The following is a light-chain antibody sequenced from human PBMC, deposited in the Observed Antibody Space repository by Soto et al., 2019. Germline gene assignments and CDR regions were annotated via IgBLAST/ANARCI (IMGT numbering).Light chain of an antibody. CDR3: SSYAGSNNFV. J-gene: IGLJ1*01. V-gene: IGLV2-8*01. Sequence: QSALTQPPSASGSPGQSVTISCTETSSDIGGYNYVSWYQHHPGKAPELMIYEVNKRPSGVPDRFSGSKSGNTASLTVSRLQAEDEADYYCSSYAGSNNFVFGSGTKLTVL. CDR2: EVN. CDR1: SSDIGGYNY.